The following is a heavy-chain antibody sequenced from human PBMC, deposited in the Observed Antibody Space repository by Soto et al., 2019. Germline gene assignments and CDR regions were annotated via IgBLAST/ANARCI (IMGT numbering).Heavy chain of an antibody. J-gene: IGHJ4*02. Sequence: EVQLVESGGGLVQPGGSLRLSCAASGFTFSNYWMHWVRQAPGKGQVWVSRIIGDGTTTAYADSVKGRFTISRDNARNTLYLQMNSLRAEDTDVYYCAKVRRYSGYEYFDYWGQGALVTVSS. CDR2: IIGDGTTT. D-gene: IGHD5-12*01. CDR3: AKVRRYSGYEYFDY. CDR1: GFTFSNYW. V-gene: IGHV3-74*03.